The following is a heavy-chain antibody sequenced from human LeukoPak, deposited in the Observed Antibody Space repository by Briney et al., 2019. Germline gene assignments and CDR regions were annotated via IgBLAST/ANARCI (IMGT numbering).Heavy chain of an antibody. D-gene: IGHD4-17*01. CDR1: GFTFSSYA. J-gene: IGHJ4*02. V-gene: IGHV3-23*01. Sequence: GGSLRLSCAASGFTFSSYAMSWVRQAPGNGLEWVSAISGGGLSTFYADSVKGRFTISRDNSMDTLYLQMNSLRAEDTAVYYCAKATTTVTTENFDYWGQGALVTVSS. CDR3: AKATTTVTTENFDY. CDR2: ISGGGLST.